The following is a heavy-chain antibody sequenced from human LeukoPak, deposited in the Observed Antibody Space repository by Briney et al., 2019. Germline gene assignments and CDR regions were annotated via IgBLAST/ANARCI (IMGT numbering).Heavy chain of an antibody. Sequence: GGSLRLSCAASGFTFSSSAMSWVRQAPGKGLEWVSSISSSSSYIYYADSVKGRFTISRDNAKNSLYLQMNSLRAEDTAVYYCARDGCIAAAGTRCYYYYGMDVWGQGTTVTVSS. CDR1: GFTFSSSA. CDR2: ISSSSSYI. V-gene: IGHV3-21*01. CDR3: ARDGCIAAAGTRCYYYYGMDV. D-gene: IGHD6-13*01. J-gene: IGHJ6*02.